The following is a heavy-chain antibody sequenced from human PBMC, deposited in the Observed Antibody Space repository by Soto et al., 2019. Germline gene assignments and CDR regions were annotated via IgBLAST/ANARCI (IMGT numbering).Heavy chain of an antibody. CDR2: IYWDDSK. D-gene: IGHD1-26*01. Sequence: QITLKESGPTLVKPTQPLTLTCTFSGFSLTTDRVGVGWIRQPPGEALEWLAVIYWDDSKTYRPSLESRLTIDKDTSKNQVALTMTNMDSLDIATYYCAHAYGGRSLYWGQGTLVTVSS. CDR3: AHAYGGRSLY. J-gene: IGHJ4*02. CDR1: GFSLTTDRVG. V-gene: IGHV2-5*02.